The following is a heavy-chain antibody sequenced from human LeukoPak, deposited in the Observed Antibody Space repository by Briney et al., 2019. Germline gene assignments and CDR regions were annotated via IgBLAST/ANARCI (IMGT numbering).Heavy chain of an antibody. J-gene: IGHJ3*02. Sequence: SETLSLTCTVSGDSCSSVTDYWAWIRQPPEKGLEWIASGDYSGGTYYNPSLESRVAISADMSKNQFSLKLTSVTGADTAVYYCARDRGGSYSDDAFDIWGQGTMVTVSS. CDR1: GDSCSSVTDY. D-gene: IGHD1-26*01. CDR3: ARDRGGSYSDDAFDI. CDR2: GDYSGGT. V-gene: IGHV4-39*07.